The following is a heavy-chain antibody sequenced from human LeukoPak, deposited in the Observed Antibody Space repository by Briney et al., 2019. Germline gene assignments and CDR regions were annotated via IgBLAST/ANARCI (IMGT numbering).Heavy chain of an antibody. Sequence: PSETLSLTCTVSGGFISSSSYYWGWIRQPPGKGLEWIGSIYYSGSTYYNPSLKSRVTISVDTSKNQFSLKLSSVTAADTAVYYCARPVPYYYYMDVWGKGTTVTISS. J-gene: IGHJ6*03. CDR2: IYYSGST. V-gene: IGHV4-39*01. D-gene: IGHD6-6*01. CDR1: GGFISSSSYY. CDR3: ARPVPYYYYMDV.